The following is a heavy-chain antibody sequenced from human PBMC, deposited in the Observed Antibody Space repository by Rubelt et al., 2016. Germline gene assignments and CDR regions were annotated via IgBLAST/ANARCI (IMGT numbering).Heavy chain of an antibody. CDR3: ARDSAAMYSFDY. J-gene: IGHJ4*02. CDR2: ISSSSSYI. D-gene: IGHD5-18*01. Sequence: EVQLVESGGGLVKPGGSLRLSCAASGFTFSSYSMNWVRQAPGKGLEWVSSISSSSSYIYYADSVKGRFTISRDNAKNSLYLQMNSLRAEDTAVYYCARDSAAMYSFDYWGQGTLVTVSS. V-gene: IGHV3-21*01. CDR1: GFTFSSYS.